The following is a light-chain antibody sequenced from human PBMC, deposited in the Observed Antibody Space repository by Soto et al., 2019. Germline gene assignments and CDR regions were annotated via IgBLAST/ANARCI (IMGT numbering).Light chain of an antibody. J-gene: IGKJ5*01. V-gene: IGKV3-11*01. Sequence: EIVLTQSPATLSVSPGERATLSCRASQSVSSYLAWYQQKPGQAPRLLIYDASNRATGIPARFSGSGSGTDFTLTISSVRPEDLGSFYCQQTFNSPITFGQGTRLEIK. CDR1: QSVSSY. CDR2: DAS. CDR3: QQTFNSPIT.